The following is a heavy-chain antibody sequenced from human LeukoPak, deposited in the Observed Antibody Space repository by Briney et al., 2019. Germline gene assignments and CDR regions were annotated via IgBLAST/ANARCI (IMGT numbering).Heavy chain of an antibody. CDR1: GGSISSYY. J-gene: IGHJ4*02. D-gene: IGHD6-25*01. CDR2: IYYSGYT. Sequence: SETLSLTCTVSGGSISSYYWSWIRQPPGKGLKWIGNIYYSGYTTYSPSLRSRVTISVDTSKNQFSLKLRSVTAADTAVYHCARVSGYHWESFYDYWGQGTLVTVSS. CDR3: ARVSGYHWESFYDY. V-gene: IGHV4-59*01.